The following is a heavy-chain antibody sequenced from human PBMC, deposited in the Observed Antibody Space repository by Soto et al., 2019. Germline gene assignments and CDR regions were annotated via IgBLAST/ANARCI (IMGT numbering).Heavy chain of an antibody. CDR1: GGTFSSYA. CDR2: IFLFFGTA. CDR3: ASLALGYCSSTSCPPAEYFQH. Sequence: ASVKVSCKASGGTFSSYAISWVRQAPGQGLEWMGVIFLFFGTANYAQKFQGRVTITADESTSTAYMELSSLRSEDTAVYYCASLALGYCSSTSCPPAEYFQHWGQGTLVTVSS. J-gene: IGHJ1*01. V-gene: IGHV1-69*13. D-gene: IGHD2-2*01.